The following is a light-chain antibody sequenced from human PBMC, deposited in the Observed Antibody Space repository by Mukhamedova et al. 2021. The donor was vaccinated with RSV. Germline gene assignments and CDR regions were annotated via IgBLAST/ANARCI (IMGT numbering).Light chain of an antibody. Sequence: RISSRFLAWYQQKPGQAPRLLIYATSYSPSTRATGISDRFSGSGSGTDFTLTISRLEPEDFAMYYCQQSGHSPTTFGGGTKVEIK. CDR3: QQSGHSPTT. V-gene: IGKV3-20*01. CDR1: RISSRF. CDR2: ATS. J-gene: IGKJ4*01.